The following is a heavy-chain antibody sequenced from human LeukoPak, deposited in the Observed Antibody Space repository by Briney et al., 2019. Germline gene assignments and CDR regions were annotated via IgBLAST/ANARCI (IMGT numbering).Heavy chain of an antibody. V-gene: IGHV3-23*01. D-gene: IGHD6-25*01. CDR2: IDSTGAYT. J-gene: IGHJ4*02. CDR3: AKGSAAGRPYYFDY. CDR1: GFIFSNYA. Sequence: GGSLRLSCAASGFIFSNYAMSWVRQAPGMGLEWVSAIDSTGAYTWYADSVKGRFTIFKDSSKTILYLQMNSLRAEDAAVYFCAKGSAAGRPYYFDYWGQGTLVTVSS.